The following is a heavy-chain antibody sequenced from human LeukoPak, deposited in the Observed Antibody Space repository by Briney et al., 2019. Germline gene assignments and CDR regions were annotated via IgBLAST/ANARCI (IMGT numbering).Heavy chain of an antibody. Sequence: SETLSLTCTVSGGSISSGDYYWSWIRQPPGKGLEWIGYIYSSGGTYYNPSLKSRLTISVDTSKNQFSLKLSSVTAADTAVYYCARDTLGSGYDAFDIWGQRTMVTVSS. CDR3: ARDTLGSGYDAFDI. V-gene: IGHV4-30-4*08. J-gene: IGHJ3*02. CDR1: GGSISSGDYY. D-gene: IGHD3-10*01. CDR2: IYSSGGT.